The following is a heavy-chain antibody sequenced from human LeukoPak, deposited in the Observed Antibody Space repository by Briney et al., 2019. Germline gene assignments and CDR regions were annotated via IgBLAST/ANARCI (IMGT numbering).Heavy chain of an antibody. V-gene: IGHV1-2*02. D-gene: IGHD2-2*03. CDR2: INPNSGGT. J-gene: IGHJ6*02. CDR1: GYTFTGYY. Sequence: ASVKVFCKASGYTFTGYYMHWVRQAPGQGLEWMGWINPNSGGTNYAQKFQGRVTMTRDTSISTAYMELSRLRSDDTAVYYCARVDRYDYYYYGMGVWGQGTTVTVSS. CDR3: ARVDRYDYYYYGMGV.